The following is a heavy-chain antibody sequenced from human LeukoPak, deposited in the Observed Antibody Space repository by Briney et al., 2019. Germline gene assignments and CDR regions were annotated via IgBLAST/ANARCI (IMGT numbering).Heavy chain of an antibody. D-gene: IGHD1-1*01. CDR3: ARATWTNFYFDY. CDR2: FFYTGNT. V-gene: IGHV4-59*08. CDR1: GGSIGSYY. J-gene: IGHJ4*02. Sequence: SETLSLTCTVSGGSIGSYYWSWIRQPPGKGLEWIGYFFYTGNTNYNPSLKSRVTISAGTSKNQFSLKLSSVTAADTAVYYCARATWTNFYFDYWGQGALVTVSS.